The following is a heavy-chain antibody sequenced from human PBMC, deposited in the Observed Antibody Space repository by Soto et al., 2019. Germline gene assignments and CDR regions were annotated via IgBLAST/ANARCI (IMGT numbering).Heavy chain of an antibody. V-gene: IGHV2-5*02. D-gene: IGHD5-18*01. J-gene: IGHJ4*02. CDR2: IYWDDDK. CDR3: AHLPWKQLWPRAPVVY. Sequence: SGPTLVNPTQTLTLTCTFSGFSLSTSGVGVGWIRQPPGKALEWLGIIYWDDDKRYSPSLKSRVTITKDTFKNQLVLTMTNMDPVDTSTYYCAHLPWKQLWPRAPVVYWGQGTPVTVSS. CDR1: GFSLSTSGVG.